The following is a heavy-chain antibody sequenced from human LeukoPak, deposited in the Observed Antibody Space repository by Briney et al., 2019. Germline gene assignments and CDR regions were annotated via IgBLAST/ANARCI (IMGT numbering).Heavy chain of an antibody. Sequence: RTGGSLGLSCAASGFTFSSYSMNWVRQAPGKGLEWVSYISSSSSTIYYADSVKGRFTISRDNAKNSLYLQMNSLRAEDTAVYYCARDMIQLWFRGFDYWGQGTLVTVSS. CDR3: ARDMIQLWFRGFDY. CDR2: ISSSSSTI. J-gene: IGHJ4*02. D-gene: IGHD5-18*01. CDR1: GFTFSSYS. V-gene: IGHV3-48*01.